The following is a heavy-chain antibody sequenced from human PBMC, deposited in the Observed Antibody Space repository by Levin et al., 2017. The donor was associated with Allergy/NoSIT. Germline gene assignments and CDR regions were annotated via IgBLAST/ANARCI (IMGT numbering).Heavy chain of an antibody. CDR1: GFTFSNYW. CDR2: INSDGSST. J-gene: IGHJ4*02. D-gene: IGHD2/OR15-2a*01. V-gene: IGHV3-74*01. Sequence: GESLKISCAASGFTFSNYWMHWVRQAPGKGLVWVSRINSDGSSTTYADSVKGRFAISRDNAKNTLYLQMNSLRAEDTAVYYCVKNLDCWGQGTLVTVSS. CDR3: VKNLDC.